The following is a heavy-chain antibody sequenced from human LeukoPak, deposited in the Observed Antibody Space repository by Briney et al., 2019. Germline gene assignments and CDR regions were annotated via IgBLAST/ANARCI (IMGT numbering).Heavy chain of an antibody. V-gene: IGHV1-46*01. CDR3: ARDSIVAAEYFQH. J-gene: IGHJ1*01. Sequence: ASVKVSCKASGYTFTSYYMHWVRQAPGQGLEWMGIIDPSGGSTSYAQKFQGRVTMTRDTSTSTVYMELSSLRSEDTAVYYCARDSIVAAEYFQHWGQGTLVTVSS. CDR1: GYTFTSYY. D-gene: IGHD1-26*01. CDR2: IDPSGGST.